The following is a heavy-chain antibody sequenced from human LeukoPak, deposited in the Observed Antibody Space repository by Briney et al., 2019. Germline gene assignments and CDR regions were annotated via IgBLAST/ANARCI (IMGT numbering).Heavy chain of an antibody. CDR2: IYSGGNT. Sequence: PGGSLRLSCAAYAFTVGINYMSWDRHAAGKGLGWVSVIYSGGNTYYADSVKGRFTISRDNSNITRYLQMNSLRAEDTAVYYCARDVKCCRPAYYYYYMDVWGKGTTVTVSS. V-gene: IGHV3-66*02. CDR3: ARDVKCCRPAYYYYYMDV. D-gene: IGHD2/OR15-2a*01. CDR1: AFTVGINY. J-gene: IGHJ6*03.